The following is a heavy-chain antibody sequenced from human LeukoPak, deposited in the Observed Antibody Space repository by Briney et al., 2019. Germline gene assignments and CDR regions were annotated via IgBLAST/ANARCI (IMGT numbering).Heavy chain of an antibody. V-gene: IGHV3-74*01. CDR1: GFTFSTYW. CDR2: INEGGSDT. D-gene: IGHD4-11*01. J-gene: IGHJ5*02. CDR3: ARDRPHSWFDP. Sequence: GGSLRLSCAASGFTFSTYWMHWVRQAPGKGLVWVSRINEGGSDTIYADSVKGRFTISRDNAKNTVYLQMNSLRAEDTAVYYCARDRPHSWFDPWGQGTLVTVSS.